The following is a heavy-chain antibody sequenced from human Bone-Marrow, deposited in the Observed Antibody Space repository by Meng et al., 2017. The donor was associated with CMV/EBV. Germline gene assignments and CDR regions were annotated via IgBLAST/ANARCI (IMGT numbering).Heavy chain of an antibody. V-gene: IGHV1-69*10. CDR3: AQGTPSHYFDY. CDR1: GGTFSSYA. CDR2: IIPILGIA. J-gene: IGHJ4*02. Sequence: SVKVSCKASGGTFSSYAISWVRQAPGQGLEWMGGIIPILGIANYAQKFQGRVTITADKSTSTAYMELSSLRSEDTAVYYCAQGTPSHYFDYWGQGTLVTVSS.